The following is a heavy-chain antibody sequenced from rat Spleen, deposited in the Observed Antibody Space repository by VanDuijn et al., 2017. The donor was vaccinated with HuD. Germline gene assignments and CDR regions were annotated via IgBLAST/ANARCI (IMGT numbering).Heavy chain of an antibody. J-gene: IGHJ2*01. V-gene: IGHV5-7*01. D-gene: IGHD1-9*01. Sequence: EVQLVESGGGLVQPGRSLKLSCAASGFTFSDYNMAWVRQAPKKGLEWVATISYDGSSTYYRDSVKGRFTISRDNAKSTLSLQMDSLRSEDTASYYCVRHGYTRYYFDYWGQGVVVTVSS. CDR3: VRHGYTRYYFDY. CDR2: ISYDGSST. CDR1: GFTFSDYN.